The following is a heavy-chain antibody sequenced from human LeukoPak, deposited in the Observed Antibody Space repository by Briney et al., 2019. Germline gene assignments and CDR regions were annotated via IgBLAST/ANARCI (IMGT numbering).Heavy chain of an antibody. CDR2: IYWNDDK. J-gene: IGHJ5*02. CDR1: GGSISSYYW. CDR3: AHTGYQLYPTGWFDP. Sequence: TLSLTCTVSGGSISSYYWSWIRQPPGKALEWLALIYWNDDKRYSPSLKSRLTITKDTSKNQVVLTMTNMDPVDTAAYYCAHTGYQLYPTGWFDPWGQGTLVTVSS. V-gene: IGHV2-5*01. D-gene: IGHD2-2*02.